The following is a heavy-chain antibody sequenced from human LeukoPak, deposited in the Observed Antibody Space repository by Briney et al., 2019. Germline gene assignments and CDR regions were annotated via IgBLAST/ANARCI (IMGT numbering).Heavy chain of an antibody. Sequence: ASVTVSCKASGYTFTSYDINWVRQATGQGLEWMGWMNPNCGNTGYAQKFQGRVTMTRNTSISTAYMELSRLRSEDTAVYYCARGRGLYYGSGSYYFDYWAQGTLVTVSS. CDR1: GYTFTSYD. D-gene: IGHD3-10*01. CDR3: ARGRGLYYGSGSYYFDY. V-gene: IGHV1-8*01. J-gene: IGHJ4*02. CDR2: MNPNCGNT.